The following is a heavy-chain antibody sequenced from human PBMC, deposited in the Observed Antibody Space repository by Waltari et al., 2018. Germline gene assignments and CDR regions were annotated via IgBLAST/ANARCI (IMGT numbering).Heavy chain of an antibody. Sequence: QLQLQESGPGLVKPSETLSLTCTVSGGSISSSSYYWGWIRQPPGKGLEWIGSIYYSGSTYYNPPLKSRVTISVDTSKNQFSLKLSSVTAADTAVYYCARHVWAKEVCYFDYWGQGTLVTVSS. CDR3: ARHVWAKEVCYFDY. CDR2: IYYSGST. J-gene: IGHJ4*02. D-gene: IGHD1-26*01. V-gene: IGHV4-39*01. CDR1: GGSISSSSYY.